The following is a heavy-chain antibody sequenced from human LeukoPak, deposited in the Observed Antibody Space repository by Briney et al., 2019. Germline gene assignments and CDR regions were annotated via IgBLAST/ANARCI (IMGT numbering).Heavy chain of an antibody. Sequence: GGSLRLSCAASGLTFSSYAMHWVRQTTGKGLEWVSTIGTAGDTYYPGSVKGRFTISRDNAKTSLYLQMNSLRDGDTAVYYCARGLELSSWGRGTLVTVSS. CDR3: ARGLELSS. CDR2: IGTAGDT. D-gene: IGHD1-26*01. CDR1: GLTFSSYA. V-gene: IGHV3-13*04. J-gene: IGHJ4*02.